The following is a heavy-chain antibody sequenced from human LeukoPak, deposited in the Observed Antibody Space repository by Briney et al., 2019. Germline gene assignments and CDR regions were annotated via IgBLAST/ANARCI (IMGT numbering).Heavy chain of an antibody. V-gene: IGHV3-30*02. J-gene: IGHJ4*02. Sequence: GGSLRLSCAASGFTFSSFAMHWVRQAPGKGLEWVAFIRYDGSNKYYADSVKGRLTISRDNSKNTLYLQMNSLRAEDTAVYYCAISPVRYFDWLGGPPDDYWGQGTLVTVSS. CDR3: AISPVRYFDWLGGPPDDY. CDR2: IRYDGSNK. D-gene: IGHD3-9*01. CDR1: GFTFSSFA.